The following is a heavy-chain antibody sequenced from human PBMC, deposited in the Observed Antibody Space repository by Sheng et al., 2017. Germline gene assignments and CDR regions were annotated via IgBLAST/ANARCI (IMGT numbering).Heavy chain of an antibody. CDR2: IYYGGST. CDR1: GGSISSSSYY. V-gene: IGHV4-39*07. J-gene: IGHJ5*02. D-gene: IGHD6-19*01. Sequence: QLQLQESGPGLVKPSETLSLTCTVSGGSISSSSYYWGWIRQPPGKGLEWIGSIYYGGSTYYSPSLKSRLTISVDTSKNQFSLKLSSVTAADTAIYYCVAYKQWPNNRFDPWGQGTLVTVSS. CDR3: VAYKQWPNNRFDP.